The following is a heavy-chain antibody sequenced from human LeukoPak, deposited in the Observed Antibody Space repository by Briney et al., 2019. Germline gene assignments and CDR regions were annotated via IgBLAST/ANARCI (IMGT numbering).Heavy chain of an antibody. CDR2: ISYDGSNK. CDR3: AREYIAAFDY. Sequence: GGSLRLSCAASGFTFSSYAMHWVRQAPGKGLEWVAVISYDGSNKYYADSVKVRFTTSRDNSKNTLYLQMNSLRAEDTAVYYWAREYIAAFDYWGQGTLVTVSS. J-gene: IGHJ4*02. CDR1: GFTFSSYA. D-gene: IGHD6-25*01. V-gene: IGHV3-30-3*01.